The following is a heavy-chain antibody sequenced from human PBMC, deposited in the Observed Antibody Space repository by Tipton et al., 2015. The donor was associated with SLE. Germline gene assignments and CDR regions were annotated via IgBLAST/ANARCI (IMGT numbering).Heavy chain of an antibody. J-gene: IGHJ1*01. Sequence: SLRLSCAVSGVTFSDYSMNWVRQAPGKGLEWVSYISSSSRTIYYADSVKGRFTISRDKAKKSLYLQMNSLRAEDTAVYYCARELGDFWSGYYKTEDFQHWGQGTLVTVSS. V-gene: IGHV3-48*01. CDR2: ISSSSRTI. CDR3: ARELGDFWSGYYKTEDFQH. D-gene: IGHD3-3*01. CDR1: GVTFSDYS.